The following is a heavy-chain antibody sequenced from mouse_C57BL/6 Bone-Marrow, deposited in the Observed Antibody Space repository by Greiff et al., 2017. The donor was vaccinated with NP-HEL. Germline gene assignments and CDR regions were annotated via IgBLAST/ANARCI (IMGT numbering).Heavy chain of an antibody. CDR2: ISDGGSYT. Sequence: EVQLQESGGGLVKPGGSLKLSCAASGFTFSSYAMSWVRQTPEQRLEWVATISDGGSYTYYPDNVKGRVTISRDNAKNNLYLQMSHLKSEDTAMYYCALVAAMDYWGQGTSVTVSS. V-gene: IGHV5-4*01. CDR1: GFTFSSYA. CDR3: ALVAAMDY. D-gene: IGHD1-1*02. J-gene: IGHJ4*01.